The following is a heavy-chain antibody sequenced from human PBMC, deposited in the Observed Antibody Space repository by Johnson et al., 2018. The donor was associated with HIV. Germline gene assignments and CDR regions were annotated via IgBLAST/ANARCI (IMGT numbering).Heavy chain of an antibody. J-gene: IGHJ3*02. CDR1: GFTFSNAW. CDR2: IKSKTDGGTT. V-gene: IGHV3-15*01. CDR3: TTDGITLIVVSPGAFDI. D-gene: IGHD3-22*01. Sequence: VQLVESGGGLVKPGGSLRLSCAGSGFTFSNAWMTWVRQAPGKGLEWVGRIKSKTDGGTTDYAAPVTGRFTISRDDSKNTLYLQMNSLKTEDTAVYYCTTDGITLIVVSPGAFDIWGQGTMVTVSS.